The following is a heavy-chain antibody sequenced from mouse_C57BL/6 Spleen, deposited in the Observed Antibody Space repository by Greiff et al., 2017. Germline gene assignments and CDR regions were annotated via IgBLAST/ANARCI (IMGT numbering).Heavy chain of an antibody. J-gene: IGHJ3*01. Sequence: EVKLVESGGGLVQPGGSLSLSCAASGFTFTDYYMSWVRQPPGKALEWLGFIRNKANGYTTEYSASVKGRFTISRDNSQSILYLQMNDLRAEDSATYYCARYSKEGFAYWGQGTLVTVSA. CDR1: GFTFTDYY. V-gene: IGHV7-3*01. CDR2: IRNKANGYTT. CDR3: ARYSKEGFAY.